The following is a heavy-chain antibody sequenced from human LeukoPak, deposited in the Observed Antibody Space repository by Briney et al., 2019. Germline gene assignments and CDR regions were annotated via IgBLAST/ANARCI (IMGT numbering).Heavy chain of an antibody. D-gene: IGHD2-15*01. CDR2: ISGSGGST. CDR3: AKDLERYCSGGSCYGDY. CDR1: GFTFSSYA. J-gene: IGHJ4*02. V-gene: IGHV3-23*01. Sequence: GGSLRLSCAASGFTFSSYAMSWVRQAPRKGLEWVSAISGSGGSTYYADSVKGRFTISRDNSKNTLYLQMNSLRAEDTAVYYCAKDLERYCSGGSCYGDYWGQGTLVTVSS.